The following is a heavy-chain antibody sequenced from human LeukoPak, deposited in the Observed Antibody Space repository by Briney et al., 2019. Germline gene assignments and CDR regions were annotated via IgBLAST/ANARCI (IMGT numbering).Heavy chain of an antibody. CDR2: INGDGTT. V-gene: IGHV3-74*01. CDR1: GFIFSNYW. Sequence: PGGSLRLSCAASGFIFSNYWIHWVRQTPGKRLVWVSRINGDGTTTYADSVKGRFTISRDNSKNTLYLQMNSLRAEDTAVYYCASYSSGWSYYFDYWGQGTLVTVSS. J-gene: IGHJ4*02. D-gene: IGHD6-19*01. CDR3: ASYSSGWSYYFDY.